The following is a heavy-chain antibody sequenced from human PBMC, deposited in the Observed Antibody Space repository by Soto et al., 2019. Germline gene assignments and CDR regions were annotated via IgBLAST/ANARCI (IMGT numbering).Heavy chain of an antibody. V-gene: IGHV2-70*01. CDR2: IDWDDDK. D-gene: IGHD6-19*01. CDR3: ARIRDSSGWYSWFDP. CDR1: GFSLSTSGMC. J-gene: IGHJ5*02. Sequence: ESGPTLVNPTQTLTLTCTFSGFSLSTSGMCVSWIRQPPGKALEWLALIDWDDDKYYSTSLKTRLTISKDTSKNQVVLTMTNMDPVDTATYYCARIRDSSGWYSWFDPWGQGTLVTVSS.